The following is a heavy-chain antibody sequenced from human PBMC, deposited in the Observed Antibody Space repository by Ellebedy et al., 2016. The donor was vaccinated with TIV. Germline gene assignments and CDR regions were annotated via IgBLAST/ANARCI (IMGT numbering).Heavy chain of an antibody. Sequence: GESLKISCAASGFAFSSHWMHWVRQAPGKGLVWVSHIKSDASGSNYADFVKGRFTISRDNAKNTVYLQMNSLRDEDTAVYYCASNDRAGRFNYWGQGTLVAVSS. V-gene: IGHV3-74*01. D-gene: IGHD3-22*01. CDR2: IKSDASGS. CDR3: ASNDRAGRFNY. CDR1: GFAFSSHW. J-gene: IGHJ4*02.